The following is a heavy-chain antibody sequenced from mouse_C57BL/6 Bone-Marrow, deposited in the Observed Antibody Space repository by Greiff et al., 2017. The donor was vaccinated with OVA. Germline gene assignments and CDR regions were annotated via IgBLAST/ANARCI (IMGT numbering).Heavy chain of an antibody. CDR2: ISYDGSN. CDR1: GYSITSGYY. J-gene: IGHJ1*03. CDR3: ARDCYGSSYWYFDV. Sequence: VQLQQSGPGLVKPSQSLSLTCSVTGYSITSGYYWNWIRQFPGNKLEWMGYISYDGSNNYNQSLKNRISITRDTSKNQFFLKLNSVTTEDTATYYCARDCYGSSYWYFDVWGTGTTVTVSS. D-gene: IGHD1-1*01. V-gene: IGHV3-6*01.